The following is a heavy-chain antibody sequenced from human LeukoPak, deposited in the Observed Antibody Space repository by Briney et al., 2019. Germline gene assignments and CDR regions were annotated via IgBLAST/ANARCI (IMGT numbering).Heavy chain of an antibody. CDR3: AKDPTHYRVWDYYETIGLSY. Sequence: PGGPLRLSRAASGFTFSSYGMHWVRQAPGKGLEWVAFIRYDGSNKYYAASVKGRFTISRDNSKNTLNLQMNSLRAEDTAVYYCAKDPTHYRVWDYYETIGLSYWGQGTLVTVSS. V-gene: IGHV3-30*02. D-gene: IGHD3-22*01. CDR2: IRYDGSNK. CDR1: GFTFSSYG. J-gene: IGHJ4*02.